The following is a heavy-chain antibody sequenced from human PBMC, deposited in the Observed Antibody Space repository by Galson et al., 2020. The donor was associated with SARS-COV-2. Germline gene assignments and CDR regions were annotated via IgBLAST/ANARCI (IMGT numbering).Heavy chain of an antibody. CDR2: INHSGST. CDR3: ARGQLEYSSPNDPFYYYYYGMDV. Sequence: SQASETLSLTCAVYGGSFSGYYWSWIRQPPGKGLEWIGEINHSGSTNYNPSLKSRVTISVDTSKNQFSLKLSSVTAADTAVYYCARGQLEYSSPNDPFYYYYYGMDVWGQGTTVTVSS. D-gene: IGHD6-6*01. J-gene: IGHJ6*02. CDR1: GGSFSGYY. V-gene: IGHV4-34*01.